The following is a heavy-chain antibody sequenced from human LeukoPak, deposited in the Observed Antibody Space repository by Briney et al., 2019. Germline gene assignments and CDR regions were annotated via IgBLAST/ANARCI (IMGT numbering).Heavy chain of an antibody. CDR2: IIVNFAAT. J-gene: IGHJ5*02. V-gene: IGHV1-69*06. D-gene: IGHD1-26*01. CDR3: ARDASGNYEGWFDP. CDR1: GGSASSHS. Sequence: ASVKVSCKASGGSASSHSITWVRQAPGQGLEWMGKIIVNFAATTYAQKFQGRLTLTADKFTSTVYMELSSLRSDDTAVYYCARDASGNYEGWFDPWGQGTLVTVSS.